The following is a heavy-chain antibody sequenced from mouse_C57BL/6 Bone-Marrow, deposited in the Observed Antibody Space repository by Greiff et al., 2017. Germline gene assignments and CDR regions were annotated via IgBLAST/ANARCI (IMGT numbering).Heavy chain of an antibody. Sequence: QVQLKESGAELVRPGTSVKVSCKASGYAFTNYLIEWVKQRPGQGLEWIGVINPGSGGTNYNEKFKGKATLTADKSSRTAYMQLSSLTSEDSAVYFCARYPYTAMDYWGQGTSVTVSS. J-gene: IGHJ4*01. CDR3: ARYPYTAMDY. CDR2: INPGSGGT. V-gene: IGHV1-54*01. CDR1: GYAFTNYL. D-gene: IGHD2-10*01.